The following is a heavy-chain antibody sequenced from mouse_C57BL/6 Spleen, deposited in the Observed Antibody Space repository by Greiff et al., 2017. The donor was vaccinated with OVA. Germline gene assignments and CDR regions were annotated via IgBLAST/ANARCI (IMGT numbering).Heavy chain of an antibody. CDR3: AREDDLFAY. Sequence: EVQVVESGGGLVKPGGSLKLSCAASGFTFSSYAMSWVRQTPEKRLEWVATISDGGSYTYYPDNVKGRFTISRDNAKNNLYLQMSHLKSEDTAMYYCAREDDLFAYWGQGTLVTVSA. CDR2: ISDGGSYT. CDR1: GFTFSSYA. J-gene: IGHJ3*01. V-gene: IGHV5-4*01.